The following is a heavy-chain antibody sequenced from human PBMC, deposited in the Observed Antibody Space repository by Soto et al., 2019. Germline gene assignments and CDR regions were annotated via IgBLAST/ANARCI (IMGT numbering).Heavy chain of an antibody. D-gene: IGHD1-26*01. CDR2: IWHDGNNK. Sequence: GSLRLSCAASGFTFSNYGMHWVRQAPGKGLEWVAIIWHDGNNKYYADSVRGRFIISRDNSKIRLYLQMNSLRAEDTAVYYCASDLVGASDSYGLDVWGQGTPVTVSS. CDR1: GFTFSNYG. V-gene: IGHV3-33*01. J-gene: IGHJ6*02. CDR3: ASDLVGASDSYGLDV.